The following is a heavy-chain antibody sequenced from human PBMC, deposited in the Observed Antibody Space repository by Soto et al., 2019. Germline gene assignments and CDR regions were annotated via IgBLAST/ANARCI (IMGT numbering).Heavy chain of an antibody. D-gene: IGHD4-17*01. CDR3: AGVTTVTNFDY. CDR1: GFTFSTYT. Sequence: GSLRLSCEASGFTFSTYTMNWVRQAPGKGLEWVSYISPSSTTIYYADSVKGRFTISRDNAKNSLYLQMISLRDEDTAVYYCAGVTTVTNFDYWGQGTLVTVSS. CDR2: ISPSSTTI. V-gene: IGHV3-48*02. J-gene: IGHJ4*02.